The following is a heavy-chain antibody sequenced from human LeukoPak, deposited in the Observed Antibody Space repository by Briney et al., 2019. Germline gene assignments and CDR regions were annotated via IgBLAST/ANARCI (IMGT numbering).Heavy chain of an antibody. CDR3: ARDSPAKYCITTTCLRGTGDNAFDV. V-gene: IGHV1-18*01. CDR1: GYNFINYG. Sequence: ASVKVSCKASGYNFINYGLSWVRQAPGQGLEWMGWISAHNGNTRYAQRVQGRVTMTRDTSTDTGYMELRSLRSDDTAVYYCARDSPAKYCITTTCLRGTGDNAFDVWGQGTMVTVS. J-gene: IGHJ3*01. CDR2: ISAHNGNT. D-gene: IGHD2/OR15-2a*01.